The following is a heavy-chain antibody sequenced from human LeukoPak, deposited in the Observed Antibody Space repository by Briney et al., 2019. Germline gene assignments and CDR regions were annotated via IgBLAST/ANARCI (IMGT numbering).Heavy chain of an antibody. CDR1: GFIVSSNY. CDR2: ISSGGNT. J-gene: IGHJ4*02. V-gene: IGHV3-53*01. D-gene: IGHD6-19*01. CDR3: ARNDVRSSGSGG. Sequence: GGSLRLSCAASGFIVSSNYMSWVRQAPGKGLEWVSVISSGGNTYYADSVKGRFTISRDISKNTLYLQMNGLRAEDTAVYYCARNDVRSSGSGGWGQGTLVTVSS.